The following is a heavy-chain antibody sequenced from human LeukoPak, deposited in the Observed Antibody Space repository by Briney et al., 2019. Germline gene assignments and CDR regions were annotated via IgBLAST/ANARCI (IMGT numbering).Heavy chain of an antibody. V-gene: IGHV3-30*19. J-gene: IGHJ5*02. CDR2: ISYDGSNK. CDR3: ARAKSRLIYNWFDP. D-gene: IGHD2-2*01. Sequence: GGSLRLSCTASGFTFSISALHWVRQAPGKGLEWVAVISYDGSNKYYADSVKGRFTISRDNSKNTLYLQMNSLRAEDTAVYYCARAKSRLIYNWFDPWGQGTLVTVSS. CDR1: GFTFSISA.